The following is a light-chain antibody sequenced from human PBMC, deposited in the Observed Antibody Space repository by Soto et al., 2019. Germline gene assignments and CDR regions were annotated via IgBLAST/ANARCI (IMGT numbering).Light chain of an antibody. J-gene: IGKJ4*01. CDR1: QRVSSNY. CDR3: QQYGSSSLT. Sequence: EIVLTQSPGTLSLSPGERATLSCRASQRVSSNYLAWYQQKPGQAPRLLIYGASTRATGIPDRFSGSGSGTDFTLTISRLAPEDFAVYYCQQYGSSSLTFGGGTKVEIK. V-gene: IGKV3-20*01. CDR2: GAS.